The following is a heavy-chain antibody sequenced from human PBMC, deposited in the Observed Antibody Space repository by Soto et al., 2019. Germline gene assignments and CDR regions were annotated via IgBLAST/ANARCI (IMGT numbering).Heavy chain of an antibody. D-gene: IGHD4-17*01. CDR1: GFTFSSYA. V-gene: IGHV3-23*01. Sequence: GGSLRLSCAASGFTFSSYAMSWVRQAPGKGLEWVSAISGSGGSTYYADSVKGRFTISRDNSKNTLYLQMNSLRAEDTAVYYCAKEGYGDYVFNHRETYYFDYWGQGTLVTVSS. CDR3: AKEGYGDYVFNHRETYYFDY. CDR2: ISGSGGST. J-gene: IGHJ4*02.